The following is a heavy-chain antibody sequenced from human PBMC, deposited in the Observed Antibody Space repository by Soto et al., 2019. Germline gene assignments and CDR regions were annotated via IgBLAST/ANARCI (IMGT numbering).Heavy chain of an antibody. CDR2: IITIFGTA. Sequence: SVKVSCKASGGTFSSYAISWVRQAPGQGLEWMGGIITIFGTAKYAQKFQGRVTITADESTSTAYMELSSLRSEDTAVYYCARGPYYYDSSGYHPLHYYFDDWGQRTLDTVSS. J-gene: IGHJ4*02. CDR1: GGTFSSYA. CDR3: ARGPYYYDSSGYHPLHYYFDD. V-gene: IGHV1-69*13. D-gene: IGHD3-22*01.